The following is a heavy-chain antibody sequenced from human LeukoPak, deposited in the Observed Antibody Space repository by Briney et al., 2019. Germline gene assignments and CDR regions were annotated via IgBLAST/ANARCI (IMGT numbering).Heavy chain of an antibody. CDR2: FDPEDGET. Sequence: ASVKVSCKVSGYTLTELSMHWVRQAPGKGLEWMGGFDPEDGETIYVQKFQGRVTMTEDTSTDTAYMELSSLRSEDTAVYYCATDYPYSGSYSFVYWGQGTLVTVSS. V-gene: IGHV1-24*01. CDR1: GYTLTELS. D-gene: IGHD1-26*01. CDR3: ATDYPYSGSYSFVY. J-gene: IGHJ4*02.